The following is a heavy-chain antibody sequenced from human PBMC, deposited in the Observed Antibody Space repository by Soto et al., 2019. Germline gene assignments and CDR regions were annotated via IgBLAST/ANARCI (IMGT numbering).Heavy chain of an antibody. D-gene: IGHD4-4*01. J-gene: IGHJ6*03. CDR2: MNTNSGNP. CDR1: GDGLASSD. Sequence: GASVTVSCKACGDGLASSDRSWARHATGQGLEWMGWMNTNSGNPGYAQKFQGRVTMTRNTSISTAYMELSSLRSEDTAVYYCARAPTVTTVDYYYDMDVWGKGTTVTVSS. CDR3: ARAPTVTTVDYYYDMDV. V-gene: IGHV1-8*01.